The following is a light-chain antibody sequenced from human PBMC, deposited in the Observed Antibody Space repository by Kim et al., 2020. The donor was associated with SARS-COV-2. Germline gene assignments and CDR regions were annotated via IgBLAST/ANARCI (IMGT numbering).Light chain of an antibody. CDR2: GAS. Sequence: SPGERATLSCRASQSVTSSYFAWYQQKPGQAPRLLIYGASSRATGLPDRFSGRGSGTDFTLTISRLEPEDFAVYYCQQYGNSPVTFGQGTRLEIK. J-gene: IGKJ5*01. CDR1: QSVTSSY. CDR3: QQYGNSPVT. V-gene: IGKV3-20*01.